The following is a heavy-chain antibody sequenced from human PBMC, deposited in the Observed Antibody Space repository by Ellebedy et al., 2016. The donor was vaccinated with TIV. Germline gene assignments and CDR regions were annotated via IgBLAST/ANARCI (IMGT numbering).Heavy chain of an antibody. D-gene: IGHD1-26*01. J-gene: IGHJ4*02. V-gene: IGHV3-53*01. CDR2: IYSGGST. CDR1: GFTVSSNY. Sequence: GGSLRLSXAASGFTVSSNYMSWVRQAPGKGLEWVSVIYSGGSTYYADSVKGRFTISRDNSKNTLYLQMNSLRAEDTAVYYCARESVGATGDWGQGTLVTVSS. CDR3: ARESVGATGD.